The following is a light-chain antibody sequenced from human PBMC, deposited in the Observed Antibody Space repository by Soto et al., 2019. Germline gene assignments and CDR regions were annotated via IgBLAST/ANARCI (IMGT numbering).Light chain of an antibody. CDR3: QQLTNFRFT. CDR1: QGMNKF. J-gene: IGKJ2*01. CDR2: RAS. Sequence: IQLTQSQSSLSASVGDRVTITCRARQGMNKFLAWYQHILWKAPQLLVYRASTLQSGVPSRFSGSGSGTDFTLTISSLQPEDCATYYCQQLTNFRFTFVPGTKLDIK. V-gene: IGKV1-9*01.